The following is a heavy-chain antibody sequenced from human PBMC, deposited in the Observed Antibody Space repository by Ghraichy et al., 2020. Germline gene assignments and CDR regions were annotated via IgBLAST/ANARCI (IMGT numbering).Heavy chain of an antibody. CDR2: IYWDDEK. J-gene: IGHJ4*02. V-gene: IGHV2-5*02. Sequence: SGPTLVKPTQTLTLTCTFSGFSLSSIGASVGWIRQPPGKALEWLALIYWDDEKRYSPSLGTRLTITKDTSKNQVVLMMTNMEPLDTATYYCAKLEYDGGYRCLDYWGQGTLVPVCS. D-gene: IGHD3-22*01. CDR1: GFSLSSIGAS. CDR3: AKLEYDGGYRCLDY.